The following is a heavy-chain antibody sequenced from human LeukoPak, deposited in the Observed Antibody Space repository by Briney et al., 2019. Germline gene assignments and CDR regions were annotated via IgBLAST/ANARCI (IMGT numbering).Heavy chain of an antibody. CDR3: AKLGNTASDY. CDR1: GFTFSSYS. Sequence: GGSLRLSCAASGFTFSSYSMNWVRQAPGKGPEWVSYISSSSSTIYYADSVKGRFTISRDNAKNSLYLQMNSLRAEDTAVYYCAKLGNTASDYWGQGTLVTVSS. D-gene: IGHD5-18*01. J-gene: IGHJ4*02. CDR2: ISSSSSTI. V-gene: IGHV3-48*01.